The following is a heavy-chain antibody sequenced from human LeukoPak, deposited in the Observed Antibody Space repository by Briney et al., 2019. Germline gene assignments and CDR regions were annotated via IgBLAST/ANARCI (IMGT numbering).Heavy chain of an antibody. CDR3: ARAGTIVVVPAAIIGHYYFDY. J-gene: IGHJ4*02. D-gene: IGHD2-2*02. Sequence: PSETLSLTCAVYGGSFSGYYWSWIRQPPGKGLEWIGEINHSGSTNYNPSLKSRVTISVDRSKNQFSLKLSSVTAADTAVYYCARAGTIVVVPAAIIGHYYFDYWGQGTQVTVSS. CDR2: INHSGST. CDR1: GGSFSGYY. V-gene: IGHV4-34*01.